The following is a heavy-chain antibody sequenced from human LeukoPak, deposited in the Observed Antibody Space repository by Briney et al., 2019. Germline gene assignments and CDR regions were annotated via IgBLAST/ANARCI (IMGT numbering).Heavy chain of an antibody. CDR1: GGSISSYY. D-gene: IGHD1-26*01. J-gene: IGHJ4*02. V-gene: IGHV4-59*08. CDR3: AISSGSYFNFDY. Sequence: PLETLSLTCTVSGGSISSYYWSWIRQPPGKGLEWTGYIYYSARANYNPSLKSRVTISVDTSKNQFSLKLSSVTAADTAVYYCAISSGSYFNFDYWGQGTLVTVSS. CDR2: IYYSARA.